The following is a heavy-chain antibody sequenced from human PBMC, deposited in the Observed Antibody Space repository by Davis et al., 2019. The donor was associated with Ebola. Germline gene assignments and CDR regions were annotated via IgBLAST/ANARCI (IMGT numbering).Heavy chain of an antibody. V-gene: IGHV3-72*01. J-gene: IGHJ4*02. D-gene: IGHD3-22*01. CDR3: ARDRYSDGSGYFFEQSH. CDR1: GFTFTDHF. CDR2: TRNKASSYST. Sequence: GESLKISCVASGFTFTDHFMDWVRQAPGKGLEWVARTRNKASSYSTEYAASVKGRFTISRDDSTNSLSLQMNSLKTEDTAVYYCARDRYSDGSGYFFEQSHWGQGTLVTVSS.